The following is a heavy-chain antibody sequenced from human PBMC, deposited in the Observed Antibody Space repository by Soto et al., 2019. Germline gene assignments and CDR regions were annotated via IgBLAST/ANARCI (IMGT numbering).Heavy chain of an antibody. V-gene: IGHV1-18*04. CDR2: ISPYNGDT. D-gene: IGHD2-2*01. J-gene: IGHJ6*02. CDR3: AREVGDMDV. Sequence: QVRLVQSGAEVKKPGASVKVSCKASGYTFTTYGVNWVRQAPGQGLEWMGWISPYNGDTNYAQKLQGRVTMTTDTSTRTAYMELRSLRSDDTAVDYCAREVGDMDVWGQGTTVTVSS. CDR1: GYTFTTYG.